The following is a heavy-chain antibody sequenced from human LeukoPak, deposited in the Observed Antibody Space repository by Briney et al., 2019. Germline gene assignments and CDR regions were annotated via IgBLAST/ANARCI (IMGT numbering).Heavy chain of an antibody. Sequence: PGXXLRLSCAASGFTFDDYAMHWVRQAPGKGLEWVSGISWNSGSIDYADSVKGRFTISRDNAKNSLYLQMNSLRAEDMALYYCAKDWSYDSSGYYDYWGQGTLVTVSS. CDR3: AKDWSYDSSGYYDY. CDR2: ISWNSGSI. CDR1: GFTFDDYA. D-gene: IGHD3-22*01. J-gene: IGHJ4*02. V-gene: IGHV3-9*03.